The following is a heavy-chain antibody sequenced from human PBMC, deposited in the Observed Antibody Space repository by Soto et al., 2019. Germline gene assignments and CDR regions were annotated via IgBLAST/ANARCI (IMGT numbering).Heavy chain of an antibody. CDR1: EHTFTRYV. J-gene: IGHJ6*02. CDR2: INAGNGNT. Sequence: ASVNVCCHASEHTFTRYVIHRVRPARGASLEWIGWINAGNGNTKYSQNFQGRVTITRDASASTAYMELSSLRSQDTAVYYCATATIDTRTWKHYFYRLDGWGPASKFT. D-gene: IGHD2-2*01. V-gene: IGHV1-3*01. CDR3: ATATIDTRTWKHYFYRLDG.